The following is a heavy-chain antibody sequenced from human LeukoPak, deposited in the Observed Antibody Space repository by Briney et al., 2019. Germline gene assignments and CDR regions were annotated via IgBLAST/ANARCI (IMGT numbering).Heavy chain of an antibody. D-gene: IGHD3-22*01. J-gene: IGHJ4*02. CDR1: GFTFGDYA. CDR3: TRRLRDYYDNSGYPVHYFDY. V-gene: IGHV3-49*04. Sequence: PGRSLRLSCTASGFTFGDYAMSWVRQGPGKGLEWVSFIRSKPYGGTTEYAASVKGRFTISRDDSKSIAYLQMNSLKTEDTAVHYCTRRLRDYYDNSGYPVHYFDYWGQGTLVTVSS. CDR2: IRSKPYGGTT.